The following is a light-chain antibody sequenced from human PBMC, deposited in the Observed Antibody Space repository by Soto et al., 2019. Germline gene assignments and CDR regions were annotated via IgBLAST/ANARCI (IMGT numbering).Light chain of an antibody. CDR1: QSLRSN. J-gene: IGKJ1*01. V-gene: IGKV3-15*01. CDR2: AAS. Sequence: IVMTQSPATLSVSPGERATLSCRASQSLRSNLAWYQQKPGQPPRLLIYAASTRATVIPARFSGSGSGTEFTLTITSLQSEDFAVYYCQHYNNWWTFGQGTNVEIK. CDR3: QHYNNWWT.